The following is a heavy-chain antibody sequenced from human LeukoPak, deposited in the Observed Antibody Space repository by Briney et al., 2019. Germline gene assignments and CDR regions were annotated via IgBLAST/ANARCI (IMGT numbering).Heavy chain of an antibody. V-gene: IGHV1-69*05. CDR3: ARGELGDSSGFSFFDY. CDR2: VIAIFGRV. D-gene: IGHD3-22*01. Sequence: SVKVSCKASRGTFSSYGISWVGQAPGQGLEWMGGVIAIFGRVKYGQKFQGRATITTDESTSTAYMELGSLTSEDTGVYYCARGELGDSSGFSFFDYWGQGTLVTVSS. J-gene: IGHJ4*02. CDR1: RGTFSSYG.